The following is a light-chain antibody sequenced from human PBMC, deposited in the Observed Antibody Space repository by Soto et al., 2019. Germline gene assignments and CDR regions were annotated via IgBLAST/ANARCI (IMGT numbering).Light chain of an antibody. CDR1: TSNIGHNL. CDR3: AAWDDSLPWYV. V-gene: IGLV1-47*02. Sequence: QSVLTQPPSASGAPGQGISISCSGTTSNIGHNLVYWYQHLPGTAPKLLIHGPDQRPSEVPARLSASQSGASACRAISGLRCEDKGDYYCAAWDDSLPWYVFGTGTTVTVL. J-gene: IGLJ1*01. CDR2: GPD.